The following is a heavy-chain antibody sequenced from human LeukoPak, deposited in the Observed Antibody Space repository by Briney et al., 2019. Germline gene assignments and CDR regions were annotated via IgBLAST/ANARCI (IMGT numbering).Heavy chain of an antibody. CDR3: ARGQTTVPLDAFDI. Sequence: SVKVSCKASGGTFSSYAISWVRQAPGQGLEWMGGIIPIFGTANYAQKFQGRVTITADESTSTAYMELSSLRSEDTAVYYCARGQTTVPLDAFDIWGQGTMVTVSS. D-gene: IGHD4-17*01. CDR2: IIPIFGTA. J-gene: IGHJ3*02. V-gene: IGHV1-69*01. CDR1: GGTFSSYA.